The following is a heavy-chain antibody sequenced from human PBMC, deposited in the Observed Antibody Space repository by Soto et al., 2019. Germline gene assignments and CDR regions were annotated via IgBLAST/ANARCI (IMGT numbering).Heavy chain of an antibody. CDR1: GYSIHRGYS. Sequence: SETLSLTCSVSGYSIHRGYSWGWIRQAPGKGLEWIGSIYHRGATYYAPSLKGRAAISLDTSNNHFTLRLTSVTVADTAIYYCARYQDDSSGQDDERWGQGALVSGAS. D-gene: IGHD3-22*01. V-gene: IGHV4-38-2*01. CDR2: IYHRGAT. J-gene: IGHJ4*02. CDR3: ARYQDDSSGQDDER.